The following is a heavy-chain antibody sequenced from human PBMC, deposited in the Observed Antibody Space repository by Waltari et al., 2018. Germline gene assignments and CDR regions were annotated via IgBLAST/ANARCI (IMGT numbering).Heavy chain of an antibody. Sequence: QVQLQESGPGLVRPSETLSLTCDVSGYFSNTGFFWGWIRQPPGKGLEWIGNIYHDGTTYYNPSLKHRLMISLDTSKNQISLRLNFVDAADTAVYYCARQTLGYCTSAACRRLEKWGQGILVTVSS. J-gene: IGHJ1*01. CDR2: IYHDGTT. CDR1: GYFSNTGFF. V-gene: IGHV4-38-2*01. D-gene: IGHD2-2*03. CDR3: ARQTLGYCTSAACRRLEK.